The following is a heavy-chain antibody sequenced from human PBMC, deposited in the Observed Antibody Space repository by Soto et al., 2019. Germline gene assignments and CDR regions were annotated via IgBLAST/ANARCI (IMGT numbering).Heavy chain of an antibody. Sequence: SETLSLTFAVYGGSFSGYYWSWIRQPPGKGLEWIGEINHSGSTNYNPSLKSRVTISVDTSKNQFSLKLSSVTAADTAVYYCARGPVRWYSSSWYVYWGQGTLVTVSS. CDR2: INHSGST. CDR3: ARGPVRWYSSSWYVY. D-gene: IGHD6-13*01. J-gene: IGHJ4*02. CDR1: GGSFSGYY. V-gene: IGHV4-34*01.